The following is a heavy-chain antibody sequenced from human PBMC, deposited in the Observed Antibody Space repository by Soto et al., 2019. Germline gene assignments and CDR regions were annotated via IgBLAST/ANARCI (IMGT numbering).Heavy chain of an antibody. CDR2: INAGNGNT. D-gene: IGHD5-12*01. CDR3: ARRPGGYNYYYYGMDV. Sequence: ASVKVSCKASGYTITSYAMHWVRQAPGQRLEWMGWINAGNGNTKYSQKFQGRVTITRDTSASTAYMELSSLRSEDTAVYYCARRPGGYNYYYYGMDVWGQGTTVTVSS. CDR1: GYTITSYA. J-gene: IGHJ6*02. V-gene: IGHV1-3*01.